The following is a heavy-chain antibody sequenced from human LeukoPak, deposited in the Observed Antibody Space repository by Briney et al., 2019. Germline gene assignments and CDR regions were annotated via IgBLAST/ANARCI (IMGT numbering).Heavy chain of an antibody. Sequence: GGSLRLSCAASGFTFSVYRMSWVRQAPGKGLEWVANIKQDGSEKYYVDSVKGRFTISRDNAKNSVYLQMNSLRAEDTAVYYCARDNRRYCSSTSCYFTWGQGTLVTVSS. CDR3: ARDNRRYCSSTSCYFT. V-gene: IGHV3-7*01. CDR2: IKQDGSEK. J-gene: IGHJ5*02. D-gene: IGHD2-2*01. CDR1: GFTFSVYR.